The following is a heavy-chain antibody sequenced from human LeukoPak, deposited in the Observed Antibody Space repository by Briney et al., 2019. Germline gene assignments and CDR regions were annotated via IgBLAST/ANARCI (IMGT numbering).Heavy chain of an antibody. CDR1: GYTFTSYA. Sequence: ASVKVSCKASGYTFTSYAVHWVRQAPGQRLEWMGWINAGNGNTKYSQKFQGRVTITRNTSISTAYMELSSLRSEDTAVYYCARGELDYWGQGTLVTVSS. CDR3: ARGELDY. CDR2: INAGNGNT. D-gene: IGHD3-10*01. V-gene: IGHV1-3*01. J-gene: IGHJ4*02.